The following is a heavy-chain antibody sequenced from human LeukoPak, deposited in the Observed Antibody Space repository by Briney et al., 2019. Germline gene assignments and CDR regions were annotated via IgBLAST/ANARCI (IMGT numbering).Heavy chain of an antibody. D-gene: IGHD2-15*01. CDR1: GGSFSGYY. CDR3: AREVGYCSGGSCYSYLDY. V-gene: IGHV4-59*01. J-gene: IGHJ4*02. Sequence: PSETLSLTCAVYGGSFSGYYWSWIRQPPGKGLEWIGYIYYSGSTNYNASLTNRVTISVDTSKNQFSLKLSSVTAADTAVYYCAREVGYCSGGSCYSYLDYWGQGTLVTVSS. CDR2: IYYSGST.